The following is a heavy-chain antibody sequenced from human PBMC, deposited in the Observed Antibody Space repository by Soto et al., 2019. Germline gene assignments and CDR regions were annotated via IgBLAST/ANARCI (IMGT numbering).Heavy chain of an antibody. J-gene: IGHJ5*02. Sequence: GASVKVSCKASGYTFTSYGISWVRQAPGQGLEWMGWISAYNGNTNYAQKLQDRVTMTTDTSTSTAYMELRSLRSDDTAVYYCARAHRRVRGVIITIWFDPWGQGTLVTVSS. CDR3: ARAHRRVRGVIITIWFDP. CDR1: GYTFTSYG. V-gene: IGHV1-18*01. D-gene: IGHD3-10*01. CDR2: ISAYNGNT.